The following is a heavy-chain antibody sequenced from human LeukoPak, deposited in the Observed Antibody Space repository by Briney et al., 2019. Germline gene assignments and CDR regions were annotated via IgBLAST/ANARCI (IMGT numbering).Heavy chain of an antibody. D-gene: IGHD6-13*01. CDR3: ARVQEQSAAAGTDY. V-gene: IGHV1-69*04. Sequence: ASVKVSCKASGGTFSSYAITWVRQAPGQGLEWMGRIIPILGITNYAQKFQGRVTMTRNTSISTAYMELSSLRSEDTAVYYCARVQEQSAAAGTDYWGQGTLVTVSS. J-gene: IGHJ4*02. CDR2: IIPILGIT. CDR1: GGTFSSYA.